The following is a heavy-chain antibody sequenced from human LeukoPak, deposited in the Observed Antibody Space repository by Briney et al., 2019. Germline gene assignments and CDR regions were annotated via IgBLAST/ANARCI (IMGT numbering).Heavy chain of an antibody. Sequence: GGSLRLSCAASGFTVSSNYMSWVRQAPGKGLEWVSVIYSGGSTYYADSVKGRFTISRDNSKNTLYLQMNSLTAEDTAVYYCARVRGGYDGGYFDYWGQGTLVTVSS. D-gene: IGHD5-12*01. CDR1: GFTVSSNY. V-gene: IGHV3-53*01. J-gene: IGHJ4*02. CDR3: ARVRGGYDGGYFDY. CDR2: IYSGGST.